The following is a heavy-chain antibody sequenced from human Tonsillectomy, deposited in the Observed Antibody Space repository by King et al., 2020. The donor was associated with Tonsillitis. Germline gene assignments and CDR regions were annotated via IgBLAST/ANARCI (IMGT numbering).Heavy chain of an antibody. D-gene: IGHD6-19*01. CDR2: IYTSGST. V-gene: IGHV4-61*02. CDR1: GGSISSGSYC. CDR3: ARTGYSGGWPMDY. J-gene: IGHJ4*02. Sequence: VPLQESGPGLVKPSQTLSLTCTVSGGSISSGSYCRSWIRQPAGKGLEWIGRIYTSGSTKYNPSLKSRVTISEDTSKNQFSLKLSSVTATDTAVYFCARTGYSGGWPMDYWGQGTLVTVSS.